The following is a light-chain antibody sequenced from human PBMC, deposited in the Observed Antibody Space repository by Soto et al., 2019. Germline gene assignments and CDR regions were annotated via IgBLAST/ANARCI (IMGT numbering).Light chain of an antibody. CDR1: QNISNY. Sequence: DIQMTQSPSSLSASIGDRVTITCQASQNISNYLNWYQQKPGKAPKXLIYDASNLETGVPSRFSGSGSGTDFTFTISSLQPEDSETYDCQQYDNLPLTFGGGTKVDIK. V-gene: IGKV1-33*01. J-gene: IGKJ4*01. CDR3: QQYDNLPLT. CDR2: DAS.